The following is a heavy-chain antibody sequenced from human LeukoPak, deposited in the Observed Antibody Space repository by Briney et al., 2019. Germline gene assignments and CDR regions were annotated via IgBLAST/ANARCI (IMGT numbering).Heavy chain of an antibody. V-gene: IGHV4-39*07. CDR1: GGSISSSSYY. CDR3: ASYEGKLSSRHETNWFDP. D-gene: IGHD6-13*01. CDR2: IYYSGST. J-gene: IGHJ5*02. Sequence: SGTLSLTCTVSGGSISSSSYYWGWIRQPPGKGLEWIGSIYYSGSTYYNPSLKSRVTISVDTSKNQFSLKLSSVTAADTAVYYCASYEGKLSSRHETNWFDPWGQGTLVTVSS.